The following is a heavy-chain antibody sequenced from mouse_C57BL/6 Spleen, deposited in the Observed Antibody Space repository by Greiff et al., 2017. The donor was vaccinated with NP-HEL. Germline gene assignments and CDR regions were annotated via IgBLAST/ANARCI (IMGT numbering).Heavy chain of an antibody. J-gene: IGHJ2*01. CDR3: ARDREYGNLYYFDY. CDR2: ISDGGSYT. Sequence: EVQGVESGGGLVKPGGSLKLSCAASGFTFSSYAMSWVRQTPEKRLEWVATISDGGSYTYYPDNVKGRFTISRDNAKNNLYLQMSHLKSEDTAMYYCARDREYGNLYYFDYWGQGTTLTVSS. V-gene: IGHV5-4*01. D-gene: IGHD2-10*02. CDR1: GFTFSSYA.